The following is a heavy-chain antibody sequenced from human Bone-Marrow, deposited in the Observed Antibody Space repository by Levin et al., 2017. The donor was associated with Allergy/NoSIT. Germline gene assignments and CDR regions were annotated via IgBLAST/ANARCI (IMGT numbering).Heavy chain of an antibody. CDR2: ISGSGGST. V-gene: IGHV3-23*01. Sequence: GGSLRLSCAASGFTFSSYAMSWVRQAPGKGLEWVSAISGSGGSTYYADSVKGRFTISRDNSKNTLYLQMNSLRAEDTAVYYCAKSPRVRSHIVVVPAAIYDYDGMDVWGQGTTVTVSS. CDR1: GFTFSSYA. CDR3: AKSPRVRSHIVVVPAAIYDYDGMDV. D-gene: IGHD2-2*01. J-gene: IGHJ6*02.